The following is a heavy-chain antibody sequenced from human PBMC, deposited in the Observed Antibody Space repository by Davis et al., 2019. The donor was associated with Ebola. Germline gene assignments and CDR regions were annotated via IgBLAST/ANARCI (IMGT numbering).Heavy chain of an antibody. CDR2: TYYSSKWYN. D-gene: IGHD6-19*01. CDR3: ARGWFRSGMDV. J-gene: IGHJ6*02. CDR1: GDSVSSGG. V-gene: IGHV6-1*01. Sequence: HSQTPSLTCAISGDSVSSGGWNWIRQSPSRGLEWLGRTYYSSKWYNDYAAIVKSRIIINPDTSKNQFSLQLNSVTPEDTAVYYCARGWFRSGMDVWGQGTTITVSS.